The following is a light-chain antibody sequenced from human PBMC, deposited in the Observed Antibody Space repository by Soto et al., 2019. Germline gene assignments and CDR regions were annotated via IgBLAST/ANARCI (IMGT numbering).Light chain of an antibody. CDR3: QQDGSSSPWT. CDR1: QSIGSW. CDR2: KAS. J-gene: IGKJ1*01. Sequence: DIQMTQSPSTLSASVGDRVTITCRASQSIGSWLAWYQQKPGKAPKLLIYKASSLESGVPSRFSGSGSGTAFTLTISSLQPDDYASYYCQQDGSSSPWTFGQGTKVEIK. V-gene: IGKV1-5*03.